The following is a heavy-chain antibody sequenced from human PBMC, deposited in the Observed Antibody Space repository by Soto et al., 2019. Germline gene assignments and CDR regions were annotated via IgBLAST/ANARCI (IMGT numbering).Heavy chain of an antibody. CDR3: AKSFVTYYDFWSGSLDY. CDR2: ISGSGGST. CDR1: GFTFSSYA. D-gene: IGHD3-3*01. V-gene: IGHV3-23*01. J-gene: IGHJ4*02. Sequence: GGSLRLSCAASGFTFSSYAMSWVRQAPGKGLEWVSAISGSGGSTYYADSVKGRFTISRDNSKNTLYLQMNSLRAEDTAVYYCAKSFVTYYDFWSGSLDYWGQGTLVTV.